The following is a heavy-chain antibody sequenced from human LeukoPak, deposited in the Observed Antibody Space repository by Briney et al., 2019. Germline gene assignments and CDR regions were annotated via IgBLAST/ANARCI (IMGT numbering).Heavy chain of an antibody. CDR2: IYTSGST. Sequence: SETLSLTCTVSGGSISSYYWSWIRQPAGKGLEWIGRIYTSGSTNYNPSLKSRVTMSVDTSKNQFSLKLSSVTAADTAVYYCARDGVVVAATPDYYYYMDVWGKGTTVTISS. CDR3: ARDGVVVAATPDYYYYMDV. D-gene: IGHD2-15*01. V-gene: IGHV4-4*07. CDR1: GGSISSYY. J-gene: IGHJ6*03.